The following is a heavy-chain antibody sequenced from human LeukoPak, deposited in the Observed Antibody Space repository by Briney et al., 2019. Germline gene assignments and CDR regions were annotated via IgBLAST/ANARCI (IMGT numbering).Heavy chain of an antibody. V-gene: IGHV3-23*01. J-gene: IGHJ4*02. CDR3: AKVTWSSSGSDY. CDR2: INKSGGGT. D-gene: IGHD6-19*01. CDR1: GFTFSSYD. Sequence: GGSLRLSCAASGFTFSSYDMSWVRQAPGKGLEWVSGINKSGGGTYYADSVKGRFTVSRDNSKNTLFLQMNSLRAEDTAVYYCAKVTWSSSGSDYGGQGTLVTVSS.